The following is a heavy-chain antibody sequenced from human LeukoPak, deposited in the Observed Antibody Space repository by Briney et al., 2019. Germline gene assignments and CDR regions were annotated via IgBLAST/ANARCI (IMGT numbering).Heavy chain of an antibody. V-gene: IGHV3-7*01. CDR3: ARAVRYCSGGRCYSDDAFDL. CDR2: TKPDGSEN. CDR1: GFTVSSNY. Sequence: GGSLRLSCAASGFTVSSNYMSWVRQAPGKRPEWVANTKPDGSENFYVDSVKGRFTISRDNARNSLYLQMNSLRAEDSGVYYCARAVRYCSGGRCYSDDAFDLWGQGTKVTVSS. D-gene: IGHD2-15*01. J-gene: IGHJ3*01.